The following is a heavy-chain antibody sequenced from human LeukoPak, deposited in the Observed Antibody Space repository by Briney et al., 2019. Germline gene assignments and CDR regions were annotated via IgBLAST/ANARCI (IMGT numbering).Heavy chain of an antibody. CDR3: AKAVAGSLFDY. D-gene: IGHD6-19*01. Sequence: GGSLRLSCAASGFTFSSYAMSWVRQAPGKGLEWVSAISGSGGSTYYADSVKGRFTNSRDNSKNTLYLQMSSLRAEDTAVYYCAKAVAGSLFDYWGQGTLVTVSS. CDR1: GFTFSSYA. J-gene: IGHJ4*02. CDR2: ISGSGGST. V-gene: IGHV3-23*01.